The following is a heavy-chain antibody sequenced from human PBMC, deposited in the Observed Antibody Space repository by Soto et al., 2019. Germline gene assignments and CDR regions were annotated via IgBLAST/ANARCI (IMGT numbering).Heavy chain of an antibody. CDR1: GGSVSTGDYY. D-gene: IGHD3-10*01. Sequence: QVQLQESGPGLVKPSQTLSLTCTVSGGSVSTGDYYWSWYRQHPGKGLEWIGYIYYSGSTYYNPSLKSRVTISVDTSKNQFSLKLSSVTAADTAVYYCARDHGGELSPNWFDPWGQGTLVTVSS. CDR3: ARDHGGELSPNWFDP. J-gene: IGHJ5*02. CDR2: IYYSGST. V-gene: IGHV4-31*03.